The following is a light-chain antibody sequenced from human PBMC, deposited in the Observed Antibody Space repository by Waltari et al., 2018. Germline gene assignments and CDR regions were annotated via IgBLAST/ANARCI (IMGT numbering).Light chain of an antibody. CDR3: QHSYSTPRT. V-gene: IGKV1-39*01. CDR1: QTISNY. Sequence: DIQMTQSPSSLSASVGDRVTITCRASQTISNYLNWYQQKPGKAPKLLIYAASTLQSGVPSTFSGSGSGTDFTLTISSLRPEDFATDYGQHSYSTPRTLGKGTKVEIK. CDR2: AAS. J-gene: IGKJ1*01.